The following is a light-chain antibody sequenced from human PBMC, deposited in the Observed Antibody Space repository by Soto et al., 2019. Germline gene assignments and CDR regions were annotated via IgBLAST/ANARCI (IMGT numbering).Light chain of an antibody. CDR2: RAS. CDR1: QSASSNY. V-gene: IGKV3-20*01. J-gene: IGKJ4*01. Sequence: EIVLTQSPGTLSLSPGERATLSCRASQSASSNYLAWYQQKPGQAPKVLIYRASSRATGIPDRFSGSGSGTDFTLTISRLEPEDFAVYYCQQYGSSPLTFGGGTKVDIK. CDR3: QQYGSSPLT.